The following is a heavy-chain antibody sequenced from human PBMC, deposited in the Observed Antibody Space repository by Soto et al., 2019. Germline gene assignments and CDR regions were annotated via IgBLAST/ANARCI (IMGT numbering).Heavy chain of an antibody. J-gene: IGHJ4*01. CDR2: GLRHEFV. CDR1: GGSISDHY. Sequence: PSATLSLTCTVSGGSISDHYLSWTRQPPGKGLEWIGYGLRHEFVGTNPSLTSRVTISVDTSKKQFSLRLNSVTAADTAVYYCVAGPDHAKSAYWGQGTLVTVSS. CDR3: VAGPDHAKSAY. V-gene: IGHV4-59*11.